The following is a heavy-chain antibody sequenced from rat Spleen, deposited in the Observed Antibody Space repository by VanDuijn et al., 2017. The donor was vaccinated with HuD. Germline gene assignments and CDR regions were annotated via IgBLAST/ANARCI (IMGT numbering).Heavy chain of an antibody. CDR3: ATHGFGVFDY. CDR1: GYSITSSYR. D-gene: IGHD4-3*01. V-gene: IGHV3-3*01. Sequence: EVQLQESGPGLVKPSQSLSLTCSVTGYSITSSYRWNWIRKFPGNKLEWMGYINSAGSTNYNPSLKSRISITRDTSKNQFFLQVNSVTTEDTATYYCATHGFGVFDYWGQGVMVTVSS. J-gene: IGHJ2*01. CDR2: INSAGST.